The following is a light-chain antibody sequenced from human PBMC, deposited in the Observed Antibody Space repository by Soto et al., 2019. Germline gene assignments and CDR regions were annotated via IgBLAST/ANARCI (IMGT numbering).Light chain of an antibody. CDR1: SSNIGAGYD. V-gene: IGLV1-40*01. CDR3: QSYDSSLTGPKVL. CDR2: GIS. J-gene: IGLJ2*01. Sequence: QSDLTQPPSVSGAPGQRVTISCTGSSSNIGAGYDVHWYQQFPGTAPKLLIYGISNRPSGVPARFSGSKSGSSASLAITGLQAEDEADYYCQSYDSSLTGPKVLFGGGTKLTVL.